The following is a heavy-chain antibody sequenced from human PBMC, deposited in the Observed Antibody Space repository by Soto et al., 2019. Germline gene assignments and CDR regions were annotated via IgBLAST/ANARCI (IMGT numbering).Heavy chain of an antibody. Sequence: GASVKVSCKASGGTFSSYAISWVRQAPGQGLEWMGGIIPIFGTANYAQKFQGRVTITADESTSTAYMELSSLRSEDTAVYYCASGGYSSSLGYYYYYYGMDVWGQGTTVTVSS. V-gene: IGHV1-69*13. CDR2: IIPIFGTA. CDR3: ASGGYSSSLGYYYYYYGMDV. J-gene: IGHJ6*02. CDR1: GGTFSSYA. D-gene: IGHD6-19*01.